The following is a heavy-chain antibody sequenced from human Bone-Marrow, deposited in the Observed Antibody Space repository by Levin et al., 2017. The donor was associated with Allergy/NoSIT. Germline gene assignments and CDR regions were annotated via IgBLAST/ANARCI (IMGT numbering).Heavy chain of an antibody. D-gene: IGHD3-22*01. CDR2: SRTKLNSYTT. V-gene: IGHV3-72*01. Sequence: GGSLRLSCAASGFIFSDHYMDWIRQAPGKGLEWVGRSRTKLNSYTTEYGASVKGRFTVSRDDSKSSFYLEMNRLKTEDTAVYYCARGPYYSDTSGPSDAFNFWGHGTMVTVSS. CDR1: GFIFSDHY. J-gene: IGHJ3*01. CDR3: ARGPYYSDTSGPSDAFNF.